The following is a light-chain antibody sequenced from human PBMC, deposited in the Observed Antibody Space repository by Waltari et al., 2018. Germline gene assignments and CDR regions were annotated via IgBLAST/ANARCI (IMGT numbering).Light chain of an antibody. Sequence: QSVLTQPPSASGTPGQTISFSCSGSSSNTGNNDLNWYQCLPGTAPKLLIYSVDQRPSGVPDRFSGSKSDTSASLAISGLQSEDEADYYCSTWDDILGGPVFGGGTKLTVL. CDR1: SSNTGNND. CDR2: SVD. J-gene: IGLJ2*01. V-gene: IGLV1-44*01. CDR3: STWDDILGGPV.